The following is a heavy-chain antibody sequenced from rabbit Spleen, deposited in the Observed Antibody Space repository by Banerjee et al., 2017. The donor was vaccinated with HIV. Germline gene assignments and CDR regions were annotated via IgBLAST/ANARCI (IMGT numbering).Heavy chain of an antibody. D-gene: IGHD1-1*01. V-gene: IGHV1S40*01. CDR2: IYNGDGST. CDR1: GFSFSSSYY. J-gene: IGHJ2*01. Sequence: QSLEESGGDLVKPGTSLTLICAASGFSFSSSYYMCWVRQAPGKGPEWIACIYNGDGSTYYASWAKGRFTISKTSSITVTLQMTSLTAADTATYFCARGYASISGYGAFDPWGQGTLVTVS. CDR3: ARGYASISGYGAFDP.